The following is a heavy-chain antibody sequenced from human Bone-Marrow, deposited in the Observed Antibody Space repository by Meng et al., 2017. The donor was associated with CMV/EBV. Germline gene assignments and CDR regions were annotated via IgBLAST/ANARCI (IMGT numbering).Heavy chain of an antibody. Sequence: ASVKVSCKASGYTFTGYYMHWVRQAPGQGLEWMGWINPNSGGTNYAQKFQGRVTMTRDTSISTAYMELSSVTAADTAVYYCARVDAITMVRGVPDYWGQGTLVTVSS. D-gene: IGHD3-10*01. CDR2: INPNSGGT. V-gene: IGHV1-2*02. CDR1: GYTFTGYY. CDR3: ARVDAITMVRGVPDY. J-gene: IGHJ4*02.